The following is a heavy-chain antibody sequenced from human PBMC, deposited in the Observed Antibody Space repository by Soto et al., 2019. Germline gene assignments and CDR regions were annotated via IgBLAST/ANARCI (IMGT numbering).Heavy chain of an antibody. Sequence: ASVKVSCKASGGTFSSYAISWVRQAPGQGLEWMGGIISFFGTANYAQKFQGRVTITADESTSTAYMELSSLRAEDTAVYYCATHMVRGEAVDSYGMDVWGQGTTVTVSS. V-gene: IGHV1-69*13. CDR3: ATHMVRGEAVDSYGMDV. D-gene: IGHD3-10*01. CDR2: IISFFGTA. J-gene: IGHJ6*02. CDR1: GGTFSSYA.